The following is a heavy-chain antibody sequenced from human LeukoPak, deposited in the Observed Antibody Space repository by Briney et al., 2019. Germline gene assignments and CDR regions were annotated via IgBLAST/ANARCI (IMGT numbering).Heavy chain of an antibody. Sequence: GGSLRLTCAASGFTFSSYGMHWVRQAPGKGLEWVAVISYDGSNKYYADSVKGRFTISRDNSKNTLYLQMNSLRAEDTAVYYCARAYGGNSLGCYFELWGRGTLVTVSS. CDR3: ARAYGGNSLGCYFEL. J-gene: IGHJ2*01. CDR1: GFTFSSYG. V-gene: IGHV3-30*03. D-gene: IGHD4-23*01. CDR2: ISYDGSNK.